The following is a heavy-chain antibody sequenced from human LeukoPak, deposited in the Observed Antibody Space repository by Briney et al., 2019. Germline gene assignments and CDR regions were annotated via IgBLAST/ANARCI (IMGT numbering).Heavy chain of an antibody. V-gene: IGHV3-21*01. CDR3: ARDPYSGNYGNYYYYYMDV. J-gene: IGHJ6*03. CDR1: GFTFNNYN. Sequence: GGSLRLSRAASGFTFNNYNMNWVRQAPGKALEWVSSITSSGTYIFYADSVKGRFTISGDNAKNSLYLQMNSLGPEDTAAYYCARDPYSGNYGNYYYYYMDVWGKGTTVTISS. CDR2: ITSSGTYI. D-gene: IGHD1-26*01.